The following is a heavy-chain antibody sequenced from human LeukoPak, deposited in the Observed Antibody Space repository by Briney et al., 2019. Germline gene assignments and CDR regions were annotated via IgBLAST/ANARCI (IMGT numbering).Heavy chain of an antibody. Sequence: SCKASGYAFTNYYVHWVRQAPGKGLEWVASISSAGNDKFYVDSVKGRFTISRDNSRSTLYLQMDSLRPEDTAVYYCAKAGAYDSSGYYYYLESWGQGTLVTVSS. J-gene: IGHJ4*02. CDR2: ISSAGNDK. CDR3: AKAGAYDSSGYYYYLES. V-gene: IGHV3-30*02. CDR1: GYAFTNYY. D-gene: IGHD3-22*01.